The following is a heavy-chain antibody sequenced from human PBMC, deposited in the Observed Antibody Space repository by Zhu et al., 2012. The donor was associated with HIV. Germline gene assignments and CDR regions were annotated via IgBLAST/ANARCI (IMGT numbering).Heavy chain of an antibody. D-gene: IGHD4-23*01. CDR3: AREPVTPYYYYGMDV. V-gene: IGHV4-59*11. Sequence: QVQLQESGPGLVKPSETLSLTCTVSGGSISSHYWSWIRQPPGKGLEWIGYIYYSGSTNYNPSLKSRVTISVDTSKNQFSLKLSSATAADTAVYYCAREPVTPYYYYGMDVWGQGTTVTVSS. CDR1: GGSISSHY. J-gene: IGHJ6*02. CDR2: IYYSGST.